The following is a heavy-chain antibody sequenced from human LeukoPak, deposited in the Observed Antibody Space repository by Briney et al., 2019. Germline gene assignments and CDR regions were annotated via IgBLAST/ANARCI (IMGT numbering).Heavy chain of an antibody. CDR2: IYYSGST. V-gene: IGHV4-38-2*02. CDR3: ARGLEMATISPYWYFDL. D-gene: IGHD5-24*01. J-gene: IGHJ2*01. Sequence: SETLSLTCTVSGYSIGSGYYWGWIRQPPGKGLEWIGSIYYSGSTYYNPSLKSRVTISVDTSKNQFSLKLSSVTAADTAVYYCARGLEMATISPYWYFDLWGRGTLVTVSS. CDR1: GYSIGSGYY.